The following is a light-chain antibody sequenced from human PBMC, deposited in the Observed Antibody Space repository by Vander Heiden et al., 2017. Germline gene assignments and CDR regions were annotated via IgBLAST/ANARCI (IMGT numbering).Light chain of an antibody. CDR2: GAS. CDR1: QNVITN. CDR3: QQHYHWPQYT. Sequence: EIVMTQSPATLSVSLGERATLSCRASQNVITNVAWYQQKPGQAPKLLMYGASTRATGIAARFSGSGSGTEFTLTISSLQSEDVAVYYCQQHYHWPQYTFGQWTMLEIK. V-gene: IGKV3-15*01. J-gene: IGKJ2*01.